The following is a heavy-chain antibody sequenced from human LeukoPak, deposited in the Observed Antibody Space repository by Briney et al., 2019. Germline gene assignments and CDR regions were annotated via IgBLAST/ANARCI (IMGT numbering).Heavy chain of an antibody. CDR1: GFTFSSYS. CDR3: ARAGRHLGYCSSTSCYSALDI. J-gene: IGHJ3*02. Sequence: GGSLRLSCAASGFTFSSYSMNWVRQAPGKGLEWVSSISSSSSYIYYADSVKGRFTISRDNAKNSLYLQMNSLRAEDTAVYYCARAGRHLGYCSSTSCYSALDIWGQGTMVTASS. D-gene: IGHD2-2*01. CDR2: ISSSSSYI. V-gene: IGHV3-21*01.